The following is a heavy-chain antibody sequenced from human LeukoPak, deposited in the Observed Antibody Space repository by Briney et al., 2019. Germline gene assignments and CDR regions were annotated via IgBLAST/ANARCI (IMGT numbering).Heavy chain of an antibody. CDR3: ARQGYCSSTSCSLFDY. Sequence: SETLSLTCTVSGGSISSSSYYWGWIRQPPGKGLEWIGSIYYSGSTYYNPSLKSRVTISVDTSKNQSSLKLSSVTAADTAVYYCARQGYCSSTSCSLFDYWGQGTLVTVSS. CDR2: IYYSGST. V-gene: IGHV4-39*01. CDR1: GGSISSSSYY. J-gene: IGHJ4*02. D-gene: IGHD2-2*01.